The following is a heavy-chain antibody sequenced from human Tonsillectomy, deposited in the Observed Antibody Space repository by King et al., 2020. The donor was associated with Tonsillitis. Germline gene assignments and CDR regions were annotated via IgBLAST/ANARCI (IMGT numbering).Heavy chain of an antibody. CDR1: GFTFSSYS. D-gene: IGHD1-1*01. CDR2: ISSSSSYI. Sequence: VQLVESGGGLVKPGGSLRLSCAASGFTFSSYSMNWVRQAPGKGLEWVSSISSSSSYISYADSVKGRFTISRDNAKNSLYLQMNSLRAEDTAVYYCARDLNLELEPGPPTYGMDVWGQGTTVTVSS. J-gene: IGHJ6*02. CDR3: ARDLNLELEPGPPTYGMDV. V-gene: IGHV3-21*01.